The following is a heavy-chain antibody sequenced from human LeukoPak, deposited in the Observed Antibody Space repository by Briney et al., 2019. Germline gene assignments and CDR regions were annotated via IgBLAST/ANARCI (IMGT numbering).Heavy chain of an antibody. J-gene: IGHJ5*01. D-gene: IGHD2-8*01. CDR3: AREDAVGQGSNGFDS. Sequence: PGGSLRLSCAASGFTFSSYAMSWVRQAPGKGLEWVSAMSGSGGSTYYADSVKGRFTISRDNSKNTLYLQMNSLRVEDTAFYYCAREDAVGQGSNGFDSWGQGTLVTVSS. V-gene: IGHV3-23*01. CDR1: GFTFSSYA. CDR2: MSGSGGST.